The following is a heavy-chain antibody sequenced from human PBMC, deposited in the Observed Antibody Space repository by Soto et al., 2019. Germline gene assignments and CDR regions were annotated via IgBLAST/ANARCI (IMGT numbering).Heavy chain of an antibody. D-gene: IGHD3-16*01. CDR3: ARVAGEVDLPYFPY. Sequence: QVQLVQSGAEVKKPGSSVKVSCKASGGTFSNHAISWVRQAAGQRLEWMGGIVPICTQNYAQKFRGRVTITADDSASTVFMELTSLTSEDTAVYYCARVAGEVDLPYFPYWGQGTLVTVSS. CDR1: GGTFSNHA. CDR2: IVPICTQ. J-gene: IGHJ4*02. V-gene: IGHV1-69*01.